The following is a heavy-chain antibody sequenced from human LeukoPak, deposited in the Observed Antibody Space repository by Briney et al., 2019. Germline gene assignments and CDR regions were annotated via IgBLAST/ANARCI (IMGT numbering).Heavy chain of an antibody. CDR3: AVLGGYNYASEYFDS. J-gene: IGHJ4*02. Sequence: GASVKASCKASGGTFSSYAISWVRQAPGQGLEWMGGIIPIFGTANYAQKFQGRVTITADESTSTAYMELSSLRSEDTAVYYCAVLGGYNYASEYFDSWGQGTLVTVSS. CDR1: GGTFSSYA. V-gene: IGHV1-69*13. D-gene: IGHD5-18*01. CDR2: IIPIFGTA.